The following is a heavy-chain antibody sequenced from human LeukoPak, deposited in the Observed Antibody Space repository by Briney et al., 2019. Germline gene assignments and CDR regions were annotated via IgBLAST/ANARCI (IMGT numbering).Heavy chain of an antibody. Sequence: SGGSLRLSCAASGFTFSSYAMSWVRQAPGKGLEWVSGISGSGGSTYYADSVKGRFTISRDNSKKTLYPQMNSLRAEDTAVYYCAKDSKIVGPTFRSYHYMDVWGKGTTVTVSS. CDR3: AKDSKIVGPTFRSYHYMDV. D-gene: IGHD1-26*01. CDR2: ISGSGGST. V-gene: IGHV3-23*01. CDR1: GFTFSSYA. J-gene: IGHJ6*03.